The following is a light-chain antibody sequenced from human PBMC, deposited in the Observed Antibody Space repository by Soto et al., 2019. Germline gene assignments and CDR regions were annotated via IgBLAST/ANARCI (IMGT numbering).Light chain of an antibody. J-gene: IGKJ2*01. V-gene: IGKV3-11*01. Sequence: EIVLTQSPATLSLSPGERASLSCRASQSVSSNLAWYQQKPGQAPRLLISDASNRATGIPARFTGSGSGTDFTLTISSLEHEEFAVYYCQQRSTWPYTFGQGTNLEIK. CDR3: QQRSTWPYT. CDR2: DAS. CDR1: QSVSSN.